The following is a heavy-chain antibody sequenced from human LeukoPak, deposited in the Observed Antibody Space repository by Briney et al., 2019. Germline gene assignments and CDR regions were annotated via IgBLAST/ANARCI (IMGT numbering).Heavy chain of an antibody. CDR3: AKDSPIWFGELYYFDY. V-gene: IGHV3-30*18. CDR2: ISYDGSNK. D-gene: IGHD3-10*01. Sequence: GRSLRLSCAASGFTFRSYGMHGVRQAPGKGLEGVAVISYDGSNKYYADSVKGRFTISRDNSKLTLYLQMTSLTAEDTAVYYCAKDSPIWFGELYYFDYWGQGTLVTVSS. CDR1: GFTFRSYG. J-gene: IGHJ4*02.